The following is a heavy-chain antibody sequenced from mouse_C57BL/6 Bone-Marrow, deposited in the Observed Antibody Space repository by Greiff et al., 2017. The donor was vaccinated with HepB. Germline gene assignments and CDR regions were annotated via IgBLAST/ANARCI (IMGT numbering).Heavy chain of an antibody. J-gene: IGHJ2*01. Sequence: EVQLQESGGGLVKPGGSLKLSCAASGFTFSSYAMSWVRQTPEKRLEWVATISDGGSYTYYPDNVKGRFTISRDNAKNNLYLQMSHLKSEDTAMYYCARVRYDGYSFDYWGQGTTLTVSS. CDR2: ISDGGSYT. V-gene: IGHV5-4*01. CDR1: GFTFSSYA. CDR3: ARVRYDGYSFDY. D-gene: IGHD2-3*01.